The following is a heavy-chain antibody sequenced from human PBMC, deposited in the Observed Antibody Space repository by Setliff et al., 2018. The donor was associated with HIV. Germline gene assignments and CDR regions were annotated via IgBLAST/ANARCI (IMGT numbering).Heavy chain of an antibody. CDR1: GGLINSHY. J-gene: IGHJ4*02. CDR2: VYYRGGV. D-gene: IGHD2-21*02. V-gene: IGHV4-59*08. Sequence: SETLSLTCTVSGGLINSHYWNWICQAPGKGLEWIGCVYYRGGVTYNPSLSSRVTISVDTSKNQFSLSLSSVTAGDTANYFCARTSRLHPFDYWGQGKLVTVSS. CDR3: ARTSRLHPFDY.